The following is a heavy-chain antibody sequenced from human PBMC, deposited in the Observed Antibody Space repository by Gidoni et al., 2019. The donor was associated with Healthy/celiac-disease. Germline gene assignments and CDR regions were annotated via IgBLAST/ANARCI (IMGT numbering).Heavy chain of an antibody. Sequence: QVQLVESGGGVVPPGRSLSLSCAASGFTFSSYGMHWVRQAPGKGLEWVAVIWYDGSNKYDADAVKGRFTISRDNSKNTLYLKMNSLRAEETAVYYCARDSVIGIDYWGQGTLVTVSS. CDR2: IWYDGSNK. V-gene: IGHV3-33*01. D-gene: IGHD3-22*01. CDR1: GFTFSSYG. CDR3: ARDSVIGIDY. J-gene: IGHJ4*02.